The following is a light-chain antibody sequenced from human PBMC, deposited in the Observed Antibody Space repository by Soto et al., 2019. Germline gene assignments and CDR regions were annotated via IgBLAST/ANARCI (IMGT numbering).Light chain of an antibody. J-gene: IGKJ4*01. CDR2: GAS. CDR3: QQVKTYPRT. Sequence: EIVLTQSPGTLSLSPGESGILSCRTSQTVNSPYLAWYQQKPRQAPRLLISGASTRSTGIPDRFSGSGSGTEFTLTISRLESEDFATYYCQQVKTYPRTFGGGTKVEIK. CDR1: QTVNSPY. V-gene: IGKV3-20*01.